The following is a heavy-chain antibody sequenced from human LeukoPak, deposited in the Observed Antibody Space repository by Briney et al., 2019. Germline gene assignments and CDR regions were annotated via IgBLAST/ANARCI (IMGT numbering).Heavy chain of an antibody. Sequence: GRSLRLSCAASGFTFGDYAMHWVRQAPGKGLEWVSGISWNSGSIGYADSVKGRFTISRDNAKNSLYLQMNSLRAEDMALYYCAKDKSSGWRGSWFDPWGQGTLVTVSS. V-gene: IGHV3-9*03. D-gene: IGHD6-19*01. CDR3: AKDKSSGWRGSWFDP. CDR1: GFTFGDYA. J-gene: IGHJ5*02. CDR2: ISWNSGSI.